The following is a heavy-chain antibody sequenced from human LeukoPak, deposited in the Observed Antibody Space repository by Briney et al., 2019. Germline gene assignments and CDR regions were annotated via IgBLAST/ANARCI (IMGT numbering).Heavy chain of an antibody. V-gene: IGHV1-2*04. CDR2: INPNSGGT. D-gene: IGHD3-22*01. J-gene: IGHJ3*02. Sequence: ASVKVSCKASGYTFTSYDIGWVRQAPGQGLEWMGWINPNSGGTNYAQKFQGWVTMTRDTSISTAYMELSRLRSDDTAVYYCARGGSSGYYRADDAFDIWGQGTMVTVSS. CDR1: GYTFTSYD. CDR3: ARGGSSGYYRADDAFDI.